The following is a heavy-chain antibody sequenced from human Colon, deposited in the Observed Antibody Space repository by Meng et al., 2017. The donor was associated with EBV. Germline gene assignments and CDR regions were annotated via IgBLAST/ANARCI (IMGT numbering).Heavy chain of an antibody. D-gene: IGHD2-21*02. CDR1: GDSISSGDYS. CDR2: IYHGGTT. Sequence: LLLQESASVLVQPSPPLSLPCAVSGDSISSGDYSWSWIRQPPGQGLEWIGYIYHGGTTYNTSLKSRVTISVDNSKNQFSLRLTSVTAADTAVYYCARGPYCGGDCYWIDPWGQGTLVTVSS. CDR3: ARGPYCGGDCYWIDP. J-gene: IGHJ5*02. V-gene: IGHV4-30-2*01.